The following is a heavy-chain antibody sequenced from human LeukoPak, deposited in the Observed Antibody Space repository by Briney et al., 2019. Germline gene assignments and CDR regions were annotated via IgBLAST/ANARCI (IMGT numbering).Heavy chain of an antibody. Sequence: SETLSLTCTVSGGSISSYYWSWIRQPPGKGLEWIGYIYYSGSTNYNPSLKSRVTISVDTSKNQFSLKLSSVTAADTAVYYCARTEGYYYDSSRGWFDPWGQGTLVTVSS. D-gene: IGHD3-22*01. CDR1: GGSISSYY. CDR3: ARTEGYYYDSSRGWFDP. CDR2: IYYSGST. J-gene: IGHJ5*02. V-gene: IGHV4-59*08.